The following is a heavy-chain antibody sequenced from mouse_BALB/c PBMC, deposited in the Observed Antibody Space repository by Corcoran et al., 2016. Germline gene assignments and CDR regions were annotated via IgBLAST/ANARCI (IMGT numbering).Heavy chain of an antibody. D-gene: IGHD2-1*01. Sequence: EVQLLETGGGLGQPGGSRGLSCEGSGFTFSGFWMSWVRQTPGKTLEWIGDINSDGSAINYAPSIKDRFTIFRDNDKSTLYLQMSNVRSEETATYFCMRYGNYWYFDVWGAGTTVTVSS. CDR3: MRYGNYWYFDV. CDR2: INSDGSAI. J-gene: IGHJ1*01. CDR1: GFTFSGFW. V-gene: IGHV11-2*02.